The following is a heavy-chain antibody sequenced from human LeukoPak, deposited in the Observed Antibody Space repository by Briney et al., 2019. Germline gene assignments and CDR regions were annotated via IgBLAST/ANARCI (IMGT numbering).Heavy chain of an antibody. Sequence: GGSLRLSCSASGSTFEKYGMTWVRQAPGKGLEWVSLISDSGTDTYYADSVKGRFTISRDNSKNTVFLHINSLRVEDTALYFCAKVLYGAHDGFDIWGQGTKVTVSS. CDR3: AKVLYGAHDGFDI. V-gene: IGHV3-23*01. CDR2: ISDSGTDT. CDR1: GSTFEKYG. J-gene: IGHJ3*02. D-gene: IGHD2/OR15-2a*01.